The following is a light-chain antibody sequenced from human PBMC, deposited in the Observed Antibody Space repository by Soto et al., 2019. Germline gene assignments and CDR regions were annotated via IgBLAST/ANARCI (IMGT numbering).Light chain of an antibody. CDR2: SDD. V-gene: IGLV1-44*01. Sequence: QPVLTQPPSASGTPGQRVTISCSGSNSNIGRNTVSWYQQVPGTAPKSLIYSDDQRRSGVPDRISGSRSGTSASLAISGLQSGDEAEYYCAAWDDTLRARVFGGGTKLTVL. CDR1: NSNIGRNT. J-gene: IGLJ2*01. CDR3: AAWDDTLRARV.